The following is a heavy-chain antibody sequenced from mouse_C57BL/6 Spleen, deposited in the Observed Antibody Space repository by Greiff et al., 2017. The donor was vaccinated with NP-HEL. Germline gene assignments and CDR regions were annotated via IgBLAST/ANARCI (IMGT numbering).Heavy chain of an antibody. CDR2: ISNLAYSI. V-gene: IGHV5-15*01. Sequence: EVQLVESGGGLVQPGGSLKLSCAASGFTFSDYGMAWVRQAPRKGPEWVAFISNLAYSIYYADTVTGRFTISRENAKNTLYLEMSSLRSEDTAMYDWARHGGYDYDGGFAYWGQGTLVTVSA. CDR1: GFTFSDYG. CDR3: ARHGGYDYDGGFAY. D-gene: IGHD2-4*01. J-gene: IGHJ3*01.